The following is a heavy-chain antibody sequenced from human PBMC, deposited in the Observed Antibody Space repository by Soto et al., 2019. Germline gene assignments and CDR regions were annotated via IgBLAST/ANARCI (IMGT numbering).Heavy chain of an antibody. D-gene: IGHD3-3*01. Sequence: QVQLVESGGGVVQPGRSLRLSCAASGFTFSSYGMHWVRQAPGKGLEWVAVISYDGSNKYYADAVKGLFTICRDNSKNTLYLQMSSLRAEEKAVYYCAKDVWSGHMDVWGQGTTVTVSS. CDR2: ISYDGSNK. CDR1: GFTFSSYG. J-gene: IGHJ6*02. CDR3: AKDVWSGHMDV. V-gene: IGHV3-30*18.